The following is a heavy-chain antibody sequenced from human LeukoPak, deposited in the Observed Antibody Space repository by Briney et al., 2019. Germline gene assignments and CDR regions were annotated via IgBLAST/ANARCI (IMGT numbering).Heavy chain of an antibody. J-gene: IGHJ5*02. D-gene: IGHD6-13*01. Sequence: GGSLRLSCAASGFTFSDYYMDWVRQAPGKGLEWVGRMRSKGNNYATGYATSVNGRFTISRDDSKNTRYLEMNSLKIEDTAVYFCTSQAGYSSSWETWGQGTLVTVSS. V-gene: IGHV3-73*01. CDR3: TSQAGYSSSWET. CDR2: MRSKGNNYAT. CDR1: GFTFSDYY.